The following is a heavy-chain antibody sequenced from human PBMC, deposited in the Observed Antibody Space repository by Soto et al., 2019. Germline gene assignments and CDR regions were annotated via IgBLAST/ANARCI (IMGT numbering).Heavy chain of an antibody. V-gene: IGHV3-33*01. CDR2: IWYDGSNK. J-gene: IGHJ4*02. D-gene: IGHD3-22*01. CDR1: GFTFSSYG. CDR3: ARDRLPSSVNSSGLPDY. Sequence: GGSLRLSCAASGFTFSSYGMHWVRQAPGKGLEWVAVIWYDGSNKYYADSVKGRFTISRDNSKNTLYLQMNSLRAEDTAVYYCARDRLPSSVNSSGLPDYWGQGTLVTVSS.